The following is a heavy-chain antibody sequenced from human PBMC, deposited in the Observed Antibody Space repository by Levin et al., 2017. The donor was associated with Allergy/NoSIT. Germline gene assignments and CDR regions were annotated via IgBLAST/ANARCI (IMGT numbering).Heavy chain of an antibody. CDR2: IYYSGST. CDR3: ARHARGYCSSASCHTDY. D-gene: IGHD2-2*02. V-gene: IGHV4-39*01. J-gene: IGHJ4*02. Sequence: SETLSLTCTVSGGSISSSSYYWGWIRQPPGKGLEWIGSIYYSGSTYYNSSLKSRVTISVDTSKNQFSLKLSSVTAADTSLYYCARHARGYCSSASCHTDYWGQGTLVTVSS. CDR1: GGSISSSSYY.